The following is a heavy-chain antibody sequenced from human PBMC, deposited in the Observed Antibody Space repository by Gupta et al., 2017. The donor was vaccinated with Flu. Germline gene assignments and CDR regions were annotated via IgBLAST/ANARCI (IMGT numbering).Heavy chain of an antibody. Sequence: EVQLVESGGGLVQPGGSVRLSCAASGFTFSSSEMNWVRQATGKGLEWVSYISSSGGTIYYADSVKGRFTISRDNAKNSLYLQMNSLRAEDTAVYYCARNVIRGWLAPEYYFDYWGQGTLVTVSS. D-gene: IGHD6-19*01. CDR1: GFTFSSSE. CDR2: ISSSGGTI. V-gene: IGHV3-48*03. J-gene: IGHJ4*02. CDR3: ARNVIRGWLAPEYYFDY.